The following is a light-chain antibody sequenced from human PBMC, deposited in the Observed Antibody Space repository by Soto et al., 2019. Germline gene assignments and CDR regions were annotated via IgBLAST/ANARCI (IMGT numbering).Light chain of an antibody. Sequence: EVVMTQSRATLSVSPGERATLSCRASQSVSSNLAWYQQKPGQAPRLLIYGASTRATGIPARFSGSGSGTEFTLTISSLQSEDFAVYYCQQYNNWPWPFGQGTKVDI. J-gene: IGKJ1*01. CDR1: QSVSSN. CDR2: GAS. V-gene: IGKV3-15*01. CDR3: QQYNNWPWP.